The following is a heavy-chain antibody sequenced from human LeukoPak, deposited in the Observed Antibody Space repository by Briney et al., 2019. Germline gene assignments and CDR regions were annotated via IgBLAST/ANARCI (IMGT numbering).Heavy chain of an antibody. V-gene: IGHV1-2*02. Sequence: ASVKVSCKASGYTFTGYYMHWVRQAPGQGLEWMGWINPNSGGTNYAQKFQDRVTMTRDTSISTAYMELSRLRSDDTAVYYCARGRLYYYYMDVWGKGTTVTVSS. CDR2: INPNSGGT. CDR3: ARGRLYYYYMDV. J-gene: IGHJ6*03. CDR1: GYTFTGYY.